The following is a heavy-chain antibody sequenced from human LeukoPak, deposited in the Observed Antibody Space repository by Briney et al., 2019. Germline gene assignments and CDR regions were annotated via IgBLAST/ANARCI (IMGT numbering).Heavy chain of an antibody. Sequence: PGGSLRLSCAASGFTFSSYWMSWVRQAPGKGLEWVANIKQDGSEKYYVDSVKGRFTISRDNAKNSLYLQMDSLRAEDTAVYYCARDEQWLVRAGTPFDYWGQGTLVTVSS. CDR1: GFTFSSYW. CDR2: IKQDGSEK. CDR3: ARDEQWLVRAGTPFDY. V-gene: IGHV3-7*01. J-gene: IGHJ4*02. D-gene: IGHD6-19*01.